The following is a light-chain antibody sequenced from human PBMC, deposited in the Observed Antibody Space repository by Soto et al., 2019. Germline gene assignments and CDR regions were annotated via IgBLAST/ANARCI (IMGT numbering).Light chain of an antibody. CDR1: RSLLYSSNNKNY. J-gene: IGKJ1*01. Sequence: DIVMTQSPDSLAVSLGERATINCRSNRSLLYSSNNKNYLAWYQQKPGQPPKLLIYWASSREAGVPDRFSGSGSGTDFTLTIRSLEAADVAVYYCQQYYSTPRTFGQGTRVEIK. CDR2: WAS. V-gene: IGKV4-1*01. CDR3: QQYYSTPRT.